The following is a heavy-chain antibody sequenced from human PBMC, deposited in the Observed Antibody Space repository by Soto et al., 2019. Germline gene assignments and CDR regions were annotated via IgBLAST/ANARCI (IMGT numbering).Heavy chain of an antibody. CDR3: AKGIQXWFKGYGMDV. CDR1: GFTFSIYA. D-gene: IGHD5-18*01. J-gene: IGHJ6*02. CDR2: ISGSGGST. V-gene: IGHV3-23*01. Sequence: PGGSLRLSCAASGFTFSIYAMSWVRQAPGKGLEWVSAISGSGGSTYYADSVKGRFTISRDNSKNTLYLQMNGLRAEDTAVYYCAKGIQXWFKGYGMDVWGQGTTVTVSS.